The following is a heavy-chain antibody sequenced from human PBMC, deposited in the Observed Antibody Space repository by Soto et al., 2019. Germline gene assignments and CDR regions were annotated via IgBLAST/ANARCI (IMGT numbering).Heavy chain of an antibody. CDR1: GGSFSNYA. CDR2: IIPISVTS. CDR3: ARVIRGYSFGPYDY. V-gene: IGHV1-69*06. J-gene: IGHJ4*02. Sequence: QVHLAQSGAEAKTPGSSVKVSCKASGGSFSNYALNWVRQAPGQGLEWMGGIIPISVTSSYAQKFQGRVTITADTSASTAYLELSSLRSEDSAVYYCARVIRGYSFGPYDYWGQGTLVTVSS. D-gene: IGHD5-18*01.